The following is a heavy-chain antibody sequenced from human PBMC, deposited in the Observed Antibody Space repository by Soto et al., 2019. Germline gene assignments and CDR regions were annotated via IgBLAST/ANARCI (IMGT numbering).Heavy chain of an antibody. CDR1: GGSISSGGYS. CDR2: IYHSGVT. CDR3: ARGVSGATAES. Sequence: TLSLTCAVSGGSISSGGYSWNWIRQLPGKGLEWIGFIYHSGVTHYNPSLRSRVTISADRSKNQFSLKLTSVTAADTAVYYCARGVSGATAESWGQGTLVTVSS. J-gene: IGHJ5*02. V-gene: IGHV4-30-2*06. D-gene: IGHD1-26*01.